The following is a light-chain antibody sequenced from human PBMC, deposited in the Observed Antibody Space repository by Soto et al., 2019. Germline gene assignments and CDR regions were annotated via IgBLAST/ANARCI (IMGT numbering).Light chain of an antibody. V-gene: IGKV3-15*01. J-gene: IGKJ1*01. CDR3: QQYHNRPPWT. Sequence: ILMTQSPATLSVSPGERATLSCRASQSVSNNLAWYQQKPGQAPRLLIYDASTRATGIPARFSGSGSGTEFTLTISGLQSEDFAVYYCQQYHNRPPWTFGQGTKVEIK. CDR2: DAS. CDR1: QSVSNN.